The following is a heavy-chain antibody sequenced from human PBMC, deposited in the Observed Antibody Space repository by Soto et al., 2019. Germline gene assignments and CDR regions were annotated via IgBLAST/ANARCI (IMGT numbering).Heavy chain of an antibody. CDR3: ARNATGEDAFDI. CDR1: GFIFRSYS. J-gene: IGHJ3*02. D-gene: IGHD3-10*01. Sequence: EVQLVVSGGGLVQPRGSLRISCAASGFIFRSYSMNWVRQAPGKGLEWVSYISSSSSTIYYADSVKGRFTISRDNAKNSLYLQMNSLRAEDTAVYYCARNATGEDAFDIWGQGTMVTVSS. V-gene: IGHV3-48*01. CDR2: ISSSSSTI.